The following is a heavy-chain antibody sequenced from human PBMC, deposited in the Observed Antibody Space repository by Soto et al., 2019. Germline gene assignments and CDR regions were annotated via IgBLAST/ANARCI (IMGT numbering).Heavy chain of an antibody. CDR1: GYSFTGYW. CDR3: ARHTPPRISLAVNRVNWLDT. D-gene: IGHD2-15*01. J-gene: IGHJ5*02. CDR2: IDPSDSYT. Sequence: PVDSLKISCKGSGYSFTGYWITWVRQMPGKCLELRGKIDPSDSYTDYTPAFQAHVTIAADKSITTAYLPWSTLNASHTTAYHCARHTPPRISLAVNRVNWLDTWGKGTVVTVSS. V-gene: IGHV5-10-1*01.